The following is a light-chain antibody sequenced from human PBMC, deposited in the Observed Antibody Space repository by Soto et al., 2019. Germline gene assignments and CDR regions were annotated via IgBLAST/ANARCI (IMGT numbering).Light chain of an antibody. J-gene: IGKJ5*01. CDR3: QHFKSDTRT. CDR2: DPS. Sequence: DIRMTQSRSTVSASVGDRFTITRRASQIISNRLAWYQRRPGKAPKVMIYDPSSLERGGPSRFSGSGSATNFTLTISSLQPEYFATYYCQHFKSDTRTFGQGTRLEIK. V-gene: IGKV1-5*01. CDR1: QIISNR.